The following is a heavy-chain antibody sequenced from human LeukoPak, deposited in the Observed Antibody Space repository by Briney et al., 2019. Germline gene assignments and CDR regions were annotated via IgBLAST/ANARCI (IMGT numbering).Heavy chain of an antibody. CDR2: IIPIFGTT. J-gene: IGHJ4*02. Sequence: SVTVSCKASGYTFTSYGISWVRQAPGQGLEWMGGIIPIFGTTNYAQKFQDRVTITADKSTSTAYMELSSLRSEDTAVYYCARSSIIAAAGPYYFDYWGQGTLVTVSS. CDR1: GYTFTSYG. CDR3: ARSSIIAAAGPYYFDY. V-gene: IGHV1-69*06. D-gene: IGHD6-13*01.